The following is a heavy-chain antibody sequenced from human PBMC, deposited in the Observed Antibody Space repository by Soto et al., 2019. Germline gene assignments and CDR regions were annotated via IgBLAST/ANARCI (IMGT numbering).Heavy chain of an antibody. CDR1: GGSISSSNW. CDR3: AREGEYSSSANWFDP. CDR2: IYHSGSS. Sequence: PSETLSLTCAVSGGSISSSNWWSWVRQPPGKGLEWIGEIYHSGSSNYNPSPKSRVTISVDKSKNQFSLKLSSVTAADTAVYYCAREGEYSSSANWFDPWGQGTLVTVSS. J-gene: IGHJ5*02. D-gene: IGHD6-6*01. V-gene: IGHV4-4*02.